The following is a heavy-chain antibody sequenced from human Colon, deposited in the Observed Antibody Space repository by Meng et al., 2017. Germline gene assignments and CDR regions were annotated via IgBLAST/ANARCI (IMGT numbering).Heavy chain of an antibody. J-gene: IGHJ4*02. V-gene: IGHV4-61*01. CDR3: ARFYGSGTFEVHDY. Sequence: QLPLQESGPGLVRPSETLSLTCNVSGGSVSSASYYWSWIRQPPGKGLEWIGLIHYSGSRNYNPSLKSRVTMSVDTSKNQVSLRLTSVTAADTAVYYCARFYGSGTFEVHDYWGQGTLVTVSS. CDR2: IHYSGSR. CDR1: GGSVSSASYY. D-gene: IGHD3-10*01.